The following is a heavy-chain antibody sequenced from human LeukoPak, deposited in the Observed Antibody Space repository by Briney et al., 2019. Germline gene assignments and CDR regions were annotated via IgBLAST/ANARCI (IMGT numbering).Heavy chain of an antibody. CDR1: GYTFTSYD. J-gene: IGHJ5*02. CDR2: MNPNSGNT. D-gene: IGHD3-22*01. V-gene: IGHV1-8*03. CDR3: ARDGDTYYYDSSGSNGAFWFDP. Sequence: ASVKVSCKASGYTFTSYDINWVRQATGQGLEWMGWMNPNSGNTGYAQKFQGRVTITRNTSISTAYMELSSLRSEDTAVYYCARDGDTYYYDSSGSNGAFWFDPWGQGTLVTVSS.